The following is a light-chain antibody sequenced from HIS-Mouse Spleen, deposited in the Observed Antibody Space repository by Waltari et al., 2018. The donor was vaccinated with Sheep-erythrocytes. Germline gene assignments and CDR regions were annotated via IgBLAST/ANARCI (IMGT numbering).Light chain of an antibody. CDR3: CSYAGSSTPWV. V-gene: IGLV2-23*01. CDR2: EGS. J-gene: IGLJ3*02. Sequence: QSALTQPASVSGSPGQANTIPCTGTRGYLGSYNLVSWYQQHPGKAPKLMIYEGSKRPSGVSNRFSGSKSGNTASLTISGLQAEDEADYYCCSYAGSSTPWVFGGGTKLTVL. CDR1: RGYLGSYNL.